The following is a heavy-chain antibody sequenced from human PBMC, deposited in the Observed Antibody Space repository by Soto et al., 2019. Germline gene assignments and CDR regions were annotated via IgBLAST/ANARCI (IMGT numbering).Heavy chain of an antibody. Sequence: QITLKESGPTLVRPSQTLTLTCTFSGFSLSTSGVGVGWIRQPPGKALEWLARIYWDDDKRYRPSLKSRLTVTKDTSKNQVALTLSNVDPVDTATYYCAHRAATTDSYYFDYWGQGTLITVSS. CDR3: AHRAATTDSYYFDY. CDR1: GFSLSTSGVG. V-gene: IGHV2-5*02. D-gene: IGHD1-1*01. J-gene: IGHJ4*02. CDR2: IYWDDDK.